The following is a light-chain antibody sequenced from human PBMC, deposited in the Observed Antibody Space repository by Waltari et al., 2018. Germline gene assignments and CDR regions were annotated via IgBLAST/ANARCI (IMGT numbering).Light chain of an antibody. CDR2: AAS. Sequence: EMVMTQSPATLPVSPGERATLSCRASQRVSSDLAWYQQKSGQAPRLLIYAASNRATGIPARFNGGGSGTEFTLTISSLQSGDSAVYYCQQYNNWPLTFGQGTKVEIK. CDR3: QQYNNWPLT. J-gene: IGKJ1*01. V-gene: IGKV3-15*01. CDR1: QRVSSD.